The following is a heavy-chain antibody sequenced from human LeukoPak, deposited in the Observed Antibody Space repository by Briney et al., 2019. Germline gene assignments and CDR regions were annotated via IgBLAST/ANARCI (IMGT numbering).Heavy chain of an antibody. CDR3: TTEGCLSTRCYTPNAFDI. CDR1: GFSFTNAW. V-gene: IGHV3-15*01. CDR2: IKSKNNGGTT. D-gene: IGHD2-2*02. Sequence: PGGSLRLSCAASGFSFTNAWMSWVRQAPGKGLEWVGRIKSKNNGGTTDYATPVKGRFTISRDDSKNTSYLEMDSLKTEDTAVYYCTTEGCLSTRCYTPNAFDIWDPGTVVTVSS. J-gene: IGHJ3*02.